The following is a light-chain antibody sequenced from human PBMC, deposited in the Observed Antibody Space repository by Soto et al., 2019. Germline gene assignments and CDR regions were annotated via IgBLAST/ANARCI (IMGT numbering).Light chain of an antibody. Sequence: EIVLTQSPGTLSLSPGERATLSCRASQSVSSSYLAWYQQKPGQAPRPLIYGASSRAAGIPDRFSGSGSGTDFTLTISILETEDFAVYYCLQYGSSPYTFGQGTKLEIK. V-gene: IGKV3-20*01. J-gene: IGKJ2*01. CDR1: QSVSSSY. CDR2: GAS. CDR3: LQYGSSPYT.